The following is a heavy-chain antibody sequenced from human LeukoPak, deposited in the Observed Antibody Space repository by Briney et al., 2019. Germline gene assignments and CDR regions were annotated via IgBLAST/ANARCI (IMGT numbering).Heavy chain of an antibody. V-gene: IGHV3-23*01. CDR3: AKGYGILTGYYNTPLSTNFDY. CDR1: GFTFSSYA. CDR2: ISGSGGST. J-gene: IGHJ4*02. D-gene: IGHD3-9*01. Sequence: GGSLRLSCAASGFTFSSYAMSWVRQAPGKGLEWVSAISGSGGSTYYADSVKGRFTISRDNSKNTLYLQMNSLRAEDTAVYYCAKGYGILTGYYNTPLSTNFDYWGQGTLVTVSS.